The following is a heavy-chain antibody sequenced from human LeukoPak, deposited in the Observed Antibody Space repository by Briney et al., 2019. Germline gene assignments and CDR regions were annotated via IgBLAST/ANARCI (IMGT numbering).Heavy chain of an antibody. V-gene: IGHV3-66*01. CDR2: MYSDSRT. J-gene: IGHJ4*02. D-gene: IGHD1/OR15-1a*01. Sequence: PGGSLRLSCAASGFTFSSYEMNWVRQAPGKGLEWVSVMYSDSRTYYADSVKGRFTISRDNSKNTLYLEMNSLRAEDMAVYYCARSNCNSCYLGVWYYFDYWGQGALVTVSS. CDR1: GFTFSSYE. CDR3: ARSNCNSCYLGVWYYFDY.